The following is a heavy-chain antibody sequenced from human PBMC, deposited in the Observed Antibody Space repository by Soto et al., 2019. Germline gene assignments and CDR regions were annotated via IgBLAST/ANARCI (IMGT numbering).Heavy chain of an antibody. J-gene: IGHJ6*02. Sequence: LSLSCAASGFTFSSYAMHWVRQAPGKGLEWVAVISYDGSNKYYADSVKGRFTVSRDNSKNTLYLQMNSLRAEDTAVYYCARARIAAAGTGYYYYGMDVWGQGTTVTVSS. CDR2: ISYDGSNK. CDR1: GFTFSSYA. D-gene: IGHD6-13*01. CDR3: ARARIAAAGTGYYYYGMDV. V-gene: IGHV3-30-3*01.